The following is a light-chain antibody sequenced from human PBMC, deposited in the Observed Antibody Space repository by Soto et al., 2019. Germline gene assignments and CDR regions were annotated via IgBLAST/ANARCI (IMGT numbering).Light chain of an antibody. CDR2: DVS. J-gene: IGLJ1*01. V-gene: IGLV2-14*01. CDR1: SSDVGGYNY. CDR3: SSYISSSTPYV. Sequence: QSALTQPASVSGSPGQSITISCIGTSSDVGGYNYVSWYQQHPGKAPKLMIYDVSNRPSGVSNRFSGSTSGNTASLTISGLQAEDEADYYCSSYISSSTPYVFGTGTKVTVL.